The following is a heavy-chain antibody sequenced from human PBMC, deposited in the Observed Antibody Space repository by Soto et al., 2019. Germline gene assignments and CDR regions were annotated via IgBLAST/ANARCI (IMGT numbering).Heavy chain of an antibody. J-gene: IGHJ4*02. V-gene: IGHV3-21*06. CDR1: GFTFSLYS. D-gene: IGHD3-22*01. CDR3: VRARATDSRPDY. CDR2: ISSTSTYI. Sequence: GGSLRLSCAASGFTFSLYSMIWVRRAPGKGLEWVSSISSTSTYIYFADSLKGRLTISRDNAKNSLFLQMDSLRAEDTAIYYCVRARATDSRPDYWGQGTLVTVSS.